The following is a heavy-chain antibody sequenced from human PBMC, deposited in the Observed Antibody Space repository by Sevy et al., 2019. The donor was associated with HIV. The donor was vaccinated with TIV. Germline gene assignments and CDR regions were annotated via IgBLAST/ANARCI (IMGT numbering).Heavy chain of an antibody. CDR2: IYYTGNT. D-gene: IGHD6-6*01. CDR3: ARDLAARPRVFDY. CDR1: GGSISSYF. V-gene: IGHV4-59*01. Sequence: SETLSLTCSVSGGSISSYFWSWIRQPPGKGLEWIGNIYYTGNTDYNPSLKSRVTMSLDTSKYHFSLRLSSVTAADTAVYYCARDLAARPRVFDYWGQGSLVTVSS. J-gene: IGHJ4*02.